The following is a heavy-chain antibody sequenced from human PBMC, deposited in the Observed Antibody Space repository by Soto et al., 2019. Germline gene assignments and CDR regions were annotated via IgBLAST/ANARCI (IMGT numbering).Heavy chain of an antibody. V-gene: IGHV3-30*18. Sequence: QVQLVESGGGVVQPGRSLRLSCAASGFTFSNFGMHWVRQAPGKGLEWVAIISNDGSNKYYADSVKGRFTISRDNSRNTLYLQVNSLRAEDTAVYHCAKNLPSQFRYYYYYGMDVWGQGTTVTVSS. D-gene: IGHD2-21*01. CDR1: GFTFSNFG. J-gene: IGHJ6*02. CDR2: ISNDGSNK. CDR3: AKNLPSQFRYYYYYGMDV.